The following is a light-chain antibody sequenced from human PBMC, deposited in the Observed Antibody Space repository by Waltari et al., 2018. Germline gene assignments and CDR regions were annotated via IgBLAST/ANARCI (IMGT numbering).Light chain of an antibody. CDR3: QHNVRLPVT. J-gene: IGKJ1*01. CDR1: QNVRRS. Sequence: IVLTQSPGHLSLSPGESATLSCRASQNVRRSLVWYQQKPGQAPRLLIYDTSTRATGIPDRFSGSGSGTDFSLTIARLEPEDFAVYYCQHNVRLPVTFGQGTKVEI. V-gene: IGKV3-20*01. CDR2: DTS.